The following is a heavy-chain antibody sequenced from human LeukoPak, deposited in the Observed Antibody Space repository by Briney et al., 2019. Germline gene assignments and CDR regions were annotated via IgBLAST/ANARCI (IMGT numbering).Heavy chain of an antibody. D-gene: IGHD1-7*01. J-gene: IGHJ4*02. V-gene: IGHV4-4*07. Sequence: PSETLSLTCTVSGASISDYFWNWIRQPAGRGLGWIGRIDTSGTAKYNSSLKSRVTISVDTSKNQFSLRLSSAAAADTAIYYCARGTKKTVYHTLDYWGQGILVTVSS. CDR3: ARGTKKTVYHTLDY. CDR1: GASISDYF. CDR2: IDTSGTA.